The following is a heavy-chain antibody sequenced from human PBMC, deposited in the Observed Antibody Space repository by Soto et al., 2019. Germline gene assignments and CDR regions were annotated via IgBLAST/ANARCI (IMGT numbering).Heavy chain of an antibody. D-gene: IGHD6-13*01. V-gene: IGHV1-69*01. CDR2: RIPIFGTA. CDR3: ATGGQHRKVSNYYGMDV. Sequence: QVQLVQSGAAVKKPGSSVKVSCKASGGTFSAYSISWVRQAPGQGLEWMGGRIPIFGTANYAQKCQGRVTITADESTSTTYMELRSLRSEDTAVYYWATGGQHRKVSNYYGMDVWGQGTTVTVSS. CDR1: GGTFSAYS. J-gene: IGHJ6*02.